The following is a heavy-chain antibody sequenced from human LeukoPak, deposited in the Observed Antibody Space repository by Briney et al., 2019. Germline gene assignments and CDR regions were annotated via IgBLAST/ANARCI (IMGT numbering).Heavy chain of an antibody. J-gene: IGHJ4*02. D-gene: IGHD4-23*01. Sequence: GGSLRLSCSASGFTFISYAMTWVRQAPGKGLEWVSAISGSGVSTYYADSVKGRFSISRDNAKNTLYLQMNSLRVEDTAVYYCARGRPHGNDYWGQGTLVTVSS. V-gene: IGHV3-23*01. CDR1: GFTFISYA. CDR2: ISGSGVST. CDR3: ARGRPHGNDY.